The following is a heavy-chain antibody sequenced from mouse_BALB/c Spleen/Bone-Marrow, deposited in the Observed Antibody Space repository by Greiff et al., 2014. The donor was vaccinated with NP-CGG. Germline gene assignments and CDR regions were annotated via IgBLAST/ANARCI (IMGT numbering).Heavy chain of an antibody. Sequence: EVKLMESGPGLVKPSQSLSLTCSVTGYSITNGYYWNWIRQFPGNKLEWMAYITYDGSSDYNPSLKSRISITRDTSKNQFFLKLNSVTTEDTSTYYCAMGHYAMNYWGQGTSVTVSS. CDR3: AMGHYAMNY. CDR2: ITYDGSS. V-gene: IGHV3-6*02. J-gene: IGHJ4*01. CDR1: GYSITNGYY.